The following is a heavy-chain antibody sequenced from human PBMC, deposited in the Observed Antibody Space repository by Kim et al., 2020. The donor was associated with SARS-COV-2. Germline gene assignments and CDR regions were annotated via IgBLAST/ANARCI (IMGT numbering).Heavy chain of an antibody. J-gene: IGHJ5*02. CDR3: ARADYDYVWGSYCYWFDP. CDR2: IYYSGST. Sequence: SETLSLTCTVSGGSISSYYWSWIRQPPGKGLEWIGYIYYSGSTNYNPSLKSRVTISVDTSKNQFSLKLSSVTAADTAVYYCARADYDYVWGSYCYWFDPWGQGTLVTVSS. V-gene: IGHV4-59*01. D-gene: IGHD3-16*01. CDR1: GGSISSYY.